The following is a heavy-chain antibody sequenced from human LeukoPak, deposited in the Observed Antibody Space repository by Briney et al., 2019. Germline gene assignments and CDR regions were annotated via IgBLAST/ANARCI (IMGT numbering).Heavy chain of an antibody. CDR1: GFTFSSYA. J-gene: IGHJ4*02. CDR2: ISYDGSNK. V-gene: IGHV3-30-3*01. D-gene: IGHD6-13*01. Sequence: PGRSLRLSCAASGFTFSSYAMHWVRQAPGKGLEWVAVISYDGSNKYYADSVKGRFTISRDNSKNTLYLQMNSLRAEDTALYYCAKDIGSSWSLGFDYWGQGTLVTVSS. CDR3: AKDIGSSWSLGFDY.